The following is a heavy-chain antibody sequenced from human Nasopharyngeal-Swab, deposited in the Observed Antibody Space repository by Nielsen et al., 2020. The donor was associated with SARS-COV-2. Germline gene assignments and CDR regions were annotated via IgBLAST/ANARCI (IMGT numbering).Heavy chain of an antibody. V-gene: IGHV1-18*01. Sequence: ASVKVSCKASGYTFTRYGISWVRQAPGQGLEWMGWINVYNGKTNYPQRFQGRVTISTDTSTSTAYMELRSLRSDDTAVYYCASLALCGGDCYYFDYWGQGTLVTVSS. CDR3: ASLALCGGDCYYFDY. CDR1: GYTFTRYG. D-gene: IGHD2-21*02. CDR2: INVYNGKT. J-gene: IGHJ4*02.